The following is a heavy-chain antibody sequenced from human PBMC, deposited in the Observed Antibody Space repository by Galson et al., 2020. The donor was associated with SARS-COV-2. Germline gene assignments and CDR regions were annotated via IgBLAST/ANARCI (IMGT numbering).Heavy chain of an antibody. CDR2: ISDGGDYT. CDR1: GFTFSHYA. Sequence: GGSLRLSCAASGFTFSHYAMTWVRRAPGKGLEWVSAISDGGDYTYYATSVKGRFTISRDNSKNTLYLQMHSLRAEDAAVYSCARVGGGYCNTTGCPIFPDAFDIWGQGAMVTLSS. CDR3: ARVGGGYCNTTGCPIFPDAFDI. D-gene: IGHD2-2*01. J-gene: IGHJ3*02. V-gene: IGHV3-23*01.